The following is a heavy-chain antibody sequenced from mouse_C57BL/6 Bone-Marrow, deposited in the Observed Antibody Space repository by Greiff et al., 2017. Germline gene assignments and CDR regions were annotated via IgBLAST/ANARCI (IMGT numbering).Heavy chain of an antibody. CDR3: ARRTTDPYWYFDV. Sequence: QVQLKQSGAELVRPGASVKLSCKASGYTFTDYYINWVKQRPGQGLEWIARIYPGSGNTYYNEKFKGKATLTAEKSSSTAYMQLSSLTSEDSAVYFCARRTTDPYWYFDVWGTGTTVTVSS. J-gene: IGHJ1*03. D-gene: IGHD1-1*01. CDR1: GYTFTDYY. V-gene: IGHV1-76*01. CDR2: IYPGSGNT.